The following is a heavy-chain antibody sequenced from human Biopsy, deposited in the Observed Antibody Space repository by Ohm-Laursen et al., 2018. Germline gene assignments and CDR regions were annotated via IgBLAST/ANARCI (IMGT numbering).Heavy chain of an antibody. CDR3: VKDIRRYFYGMDV. J-gene: IGHJ6*02. D-gene: IGHD3-10*01. CDR2: ITWNSGHI. CDR1: VFTFDDYA. Sequence: SLRLSCAASVFTFDDYAMSWVRQRPGKGLEWVSGITWNSGHIAYADSVKGRFTISRDNAKNVLWLQMNSLRVDDTAMYYCVKDIRRYFYGMDVWGQGTTVTVS. V-gene: IGHV3-9*01.